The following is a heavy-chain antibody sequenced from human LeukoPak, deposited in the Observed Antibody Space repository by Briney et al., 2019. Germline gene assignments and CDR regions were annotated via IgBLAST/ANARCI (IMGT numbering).Heavy chain of an antibody. CDR2: IIPIFGTA. J-gene: IGHJ4*02. CDR3: AILGGGSFSFDY. Sequence: RASVKVSCKASGGTFSSYAISWVRQAPGQGLEWMGRIIPIFGTANYAQKFQGRVTITTDESTSTAYMELSSLRSEDTAVYYCAILGGGSFSFDYWGQGTLATVSS. CDR1: GGTFSSYA. V-gene: IGHV1-69*05. D-gene: IGHD1-26*01.